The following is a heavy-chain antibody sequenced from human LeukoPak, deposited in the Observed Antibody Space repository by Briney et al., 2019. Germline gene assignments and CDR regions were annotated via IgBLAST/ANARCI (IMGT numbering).Heavy chain of an antibody. CDR1: GYTFTGSY. Sequence: ASVRVSCTASGYTFTGSYMHWVRQAPGQGLEWMGWINPNSGGTNYAQKFQGRVTMTRDTSISTAYMELSSLRSEDTAVYYCARYNPYNWNDPVGYWGQGTLVTVSS. CDR3: ARYNPYNWNDPVGY. J-gene: IGHJ4*02. D-gene: IGHD1-1*01. CDR2: INPNSGGT. V-gene: IGHV1-2*02.